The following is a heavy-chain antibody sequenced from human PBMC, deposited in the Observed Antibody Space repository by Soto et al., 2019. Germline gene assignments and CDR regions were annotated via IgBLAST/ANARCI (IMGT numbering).Heavy chain of an antibody. CDR1: GFTFSSYS. V-gene: IGHV3-21*01. D-gene: IGHD1-26*01. CDR2: ISSSSSYI. Sequence: PGGSLRLSCAASGFTFSSYSMNWVRQAPGKGLEWVSSISSSSSYIYYADSVKGRFTISRDNAKNSLYLQMNSLRAEDTAVYYCARDWATTDYYYGMDVWGQGTTVTVS. J-gene: IGHJ6*02. CDR3: ARDWATTDYYYGMDV.